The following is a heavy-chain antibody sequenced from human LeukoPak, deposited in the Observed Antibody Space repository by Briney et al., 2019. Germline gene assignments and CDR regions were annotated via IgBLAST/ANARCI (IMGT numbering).Heavy chain of an antibody. CDR1: GGPFGVYY. CDR3: TRAPLRYFDWLSKGPDYFDY. Sequence: SETLSLTCAVYGGPFGVYYWSWVRQPPGKGLEWIGEINHSGSTNYNPSLKSRVTISVDTSKNHFSLKLSSVTAADTAVYYCTRAPLRYFDWLSKGPDYFDYWGQGTLVTVSS. J-gene: IGHJ4*02. D-gene: IGHD3-9*01. V-gene: IGHV4-34*01. CDR2: INHSGST.